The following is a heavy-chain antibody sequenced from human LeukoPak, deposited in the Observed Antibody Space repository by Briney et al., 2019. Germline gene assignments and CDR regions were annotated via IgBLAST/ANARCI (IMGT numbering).Heavy chain of an antibody. D-gene: IGHD3-10*01. V-gene: IGHV1-2*02. CDR2: INPNSGGT. Sequence: ASVKVSCKASGYTFTGYYMHWVRQAPGQGLEWMRWINPNSGGTNYAQKFQGRVTMTRDTSISTAYMELSRLRSDDTAVYYCARGYYGSGSYYNLDVWGQGTTVTVSS. CDR1: GYTFTGYY. CDR3: ARGYYGSGSYYNLDV. J-gene: IGHJ6*02.